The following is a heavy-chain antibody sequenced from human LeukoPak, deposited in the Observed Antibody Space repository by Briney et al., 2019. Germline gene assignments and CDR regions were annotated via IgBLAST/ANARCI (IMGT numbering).Heavy chain of an antibody. CDR1: GYTFSSYD. Sequence: ASVKVSCKASGYTFSSYDINWVRQAPGQGLEWMGWMNPNSGNAGSVQKFQGRVTMTRDTSISTAYMELSSLRSEDTAVYYCARVWDYYDSSGYIPPYYYYYMDVWGKGTTVTVSS. J-gene: IGHJ6*03. V-gene: IGHV1-8*01. D-gene: IGHD3-22*01. CDR2: MNPNSGNA. CDR3: ARVWDYYDSSGYIPPYYYYYMDV.